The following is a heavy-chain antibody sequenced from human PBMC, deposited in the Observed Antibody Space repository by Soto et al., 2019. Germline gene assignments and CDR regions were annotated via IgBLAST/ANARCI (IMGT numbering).Heavy chain of an antibody. D-gene: IGHD6-19*01. V-gene: IGHV3-33*01. CDR2: IWYDGSNK. Sequence: ALRLSCAASGFTFSSYGMHWVRQAPGKGLEWVAVIWYDGSNKYYADSVKGRFTISRDNSKNTLYLQMNSLRAEDTAVYYCARDGPGSAVAGTGGMDVWGQGTTVTVSS. CDR1: GFTFSSYG. J-gene: IGHJ6*02. CDR3: ARDGPGSAVAGTGGMDV.